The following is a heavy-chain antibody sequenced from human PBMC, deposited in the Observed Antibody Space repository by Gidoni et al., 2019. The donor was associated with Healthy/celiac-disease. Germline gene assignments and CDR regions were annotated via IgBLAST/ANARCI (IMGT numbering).Heavy chain of an antibody. CDR2: ISWDGGST. Sequence: EVQLVESGGVVVQPGGSLRLSCAASGFTFDDYAMHWVRQAPGKGLEWVSLISWDGGSTYYADSVKGRFTISRDNSKNSLYLQMNSLRAEDTALYYCAKGRGYPNSYYFDYWGQGTLVTVSS. CDR1: GFTFDDYA. D-gene: IGHD3-3*01. V-gene: IGHV3-43D*04. J-gene: IGHJ4*02. CDR3: AKGRGYPNSYYFDY.